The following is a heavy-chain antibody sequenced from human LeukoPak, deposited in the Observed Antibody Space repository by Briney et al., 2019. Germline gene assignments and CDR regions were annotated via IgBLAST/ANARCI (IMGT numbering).Heavy chain of an antibody. CDR2: IYYSGNT. CDR1: GGSISSGGYY. V-gene: IGHV4-31*03. CDR3: ARGLGYCSGGSCYSGYYYGMDV. J-gene: IGHJ6*04. D-gene: IGHD2-15*01. Sequence: PSETLSLTCTVSGGSISSGGYYWSWIRQHPGKGLEWIGYIYYSGNTYYNPSLKSRVTISVDTSKNQFSLKLSSVTAADTAVHYCARGLGYCSGGSCYSGYYYGMDVWGKGTTVTVSS.